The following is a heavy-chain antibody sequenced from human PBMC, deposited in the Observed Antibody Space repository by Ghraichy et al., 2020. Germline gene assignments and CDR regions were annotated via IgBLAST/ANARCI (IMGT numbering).Heavy chain of an antibody. CDR2: IKNGGTT. D-gene: IGHD1-26*01. CDR3: AAGVGTSDFDY. CDR1: GFTFADAW. V-gene: IGHV3-15*01. Sequence: GESLRLSCVASGFTFADAWMTWVRQTPGKGLEWVGRIKNGGTTDYAAPVKGRFTILRDDSENTVYLQVSSLKTEDTAVYFCAAGVGTSDFDYWGQGTLLTVSS. J-gene: IGHJ4*02.